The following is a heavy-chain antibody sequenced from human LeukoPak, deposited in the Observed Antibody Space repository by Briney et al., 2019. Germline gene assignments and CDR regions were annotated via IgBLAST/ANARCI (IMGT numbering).Heavy chain of an antibody. CDR3: GRDSRYSIDS. J-gene: IGHJ4*02. D-gene: IGHD1-14*01. V-gene: IGHV3-74*01. Sequence: GGSLRLSCAASGFTFGTYWMHWVRQAPGKGLVWVSRIVSDGSTTTYADSVKGRFTISRDNAKNTLYLQMNSLRAEDTAVYYCGRDSRYSIDSWGQGTLVTVSS. CDR2: IVSDGSTT. CDR1: GFTFGTYW.